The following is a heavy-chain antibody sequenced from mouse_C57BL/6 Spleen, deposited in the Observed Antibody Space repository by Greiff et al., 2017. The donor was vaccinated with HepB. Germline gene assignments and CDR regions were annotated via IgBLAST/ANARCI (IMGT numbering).Heavy chain of an antibody. V-gene: IGHV1-15*01. CDR1: GYTFTDYE. CDR3: TRRGPYYYGSSYYFDY. D-gene: IGHD1-1*01. J-gene: IGHJ2*01. CDR2: IDPETGGT. Sequence: QVQLQQSGAELVRPGASVTLSCKASGYTFTDYEMHWVKQTPVHGLEWIGAIDPETGGTAYNQKFKGKAILTADKSSSTAYMELRSLTSEDSAVYYCTRRGPYYYGSSYYFDYWGQGTTLTVSS.